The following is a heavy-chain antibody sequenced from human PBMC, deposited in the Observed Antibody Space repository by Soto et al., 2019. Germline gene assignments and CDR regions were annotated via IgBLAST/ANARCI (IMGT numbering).Heavy chain of an antibody. CDR3: ARDGIVGATRYDAFDI. D-gene: IGHD1-26*01. CDR1: GFTFSSYS. J-gene: IGHJ3*02. V-gene: IGHV3-48*02. Sequence: GGSLRLSCAASGFTFSSYSMNWVRQAPGKGLEWVSYISSSSSTIYYADSVKGRFTISRDNAKNSLYLQMNSLRDEDTAVYYCARDGIVGATRYDAFDIWGQGTMVTVSS. CDR2: ISSSSSTI.